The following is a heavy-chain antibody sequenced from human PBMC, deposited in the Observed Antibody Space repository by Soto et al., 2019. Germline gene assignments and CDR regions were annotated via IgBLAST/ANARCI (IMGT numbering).Heavy chain of an antibody. Sequence: PSVKVSCKASGYTFTSYYMHWVRQAPGQGLEWMGIINPSGGSTSYAQKFQGRVTMTRDTSTSTVYMELSSLRSEDTAVYYCAIGHHAINWGHQLLRKQSYSDYWGKGTPVPVSP. CDR2: INPSGGST. CDR1: GYTFTSYY. V-gene: IGHV1-46*01. CDR3: AIGHHAINWGHQLLRKQSYSDY. D-gene: IGHD2-2*01. J-gene: IGHJ4*02.